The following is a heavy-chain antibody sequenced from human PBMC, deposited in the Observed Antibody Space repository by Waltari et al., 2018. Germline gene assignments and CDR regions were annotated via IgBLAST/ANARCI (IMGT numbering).Heavy chain of an antibody. CDR2: IDSRERT. CDR1: GGSISGGNYY. CDR3: AREDSSGYPLPFLGMDV. V-gene: IGHV4-61*02. J-gene: IGHJ6*02. D-gene: IGHD3-22*01. Sequence: QVPLQESGPRLVKASQTLSLTCTVSGGSISGGNYYWSWIRQPAGKGLEWIGHIDSRERTNYNPSLKSRVTISVDTSKNQFSLKLTSVTAADTAVYYCAREDSSGYPLPFLGMDVWGQGTTVTVSS.